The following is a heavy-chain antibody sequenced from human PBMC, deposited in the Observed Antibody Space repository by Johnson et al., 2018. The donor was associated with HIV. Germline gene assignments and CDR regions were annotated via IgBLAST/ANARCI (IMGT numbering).Heavy chain of an antibody. D-gene: IGHD1-1*01. J-gene: IGHJ3*02. CDR1: GFTFSSYG. CDR3: AREGGNNWNDIAFDI. CDR2: ISYDGNNK. V-gene: IGHV3-30*03. Sequence: QVQLVESGGGLVQPGGSLRLSCAASGFTFSSYGMHWVRQAPGKGLEWVAVISYDGNNKYYVDSVKGRFTISRDNSKNTLYLQMNSLRAEDTAVYYCAREGGNNWNDIAFDIWGQGTMVTVSS.